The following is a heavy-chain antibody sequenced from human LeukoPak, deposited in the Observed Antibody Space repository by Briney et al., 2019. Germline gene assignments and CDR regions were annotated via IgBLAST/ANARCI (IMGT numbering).Heavy chain of an antibody. CDR2: INPSSGST. Sequence: ASVKVSCKASGYTFTIFYMHWVRQAPGQGLEWMGIINPSSGSTSYAQKFQGRVTMTRDTSTSTVYMELSSLRSEDTAVYYCARVPWANYYDIYFDYWGQGTLVTVSS. CDR3: ARVPWANYYDIYFDY. CDR1: GYTFTIFY. V-gene: IGHV1-46*01. J-gene: IGHJ4*02. D-gene: IGHD3-22*01.